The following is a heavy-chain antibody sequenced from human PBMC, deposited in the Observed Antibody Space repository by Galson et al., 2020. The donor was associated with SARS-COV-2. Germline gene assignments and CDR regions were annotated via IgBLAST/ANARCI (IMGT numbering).Heavy chain of an antibody. CDR2: VYPSGTT. V-gene: IGHV4-38-2*02. CDR3: ARQGVNMIVLVTVPGWYFDL. D-gene: IGHD3-22*01. CDR1: GYSVSTTNY. J-gene: IGHJ2*01. Sequence: SESVYLTCTVSGYSVSTTNYWGWVRQPPGRGLEWIGSVYPSGTTYYNPSLKSRVTTSVDTSKNQFSLRLDSVTAADTALYYCARQGVNMIVLVTVPGWYFDLWGRGTLVTVS.